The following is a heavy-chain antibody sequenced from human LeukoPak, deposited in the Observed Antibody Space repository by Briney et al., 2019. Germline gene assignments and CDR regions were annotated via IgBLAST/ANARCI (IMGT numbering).Heavy chain of an antibody. CDR1: GGSISSYY. CDR3: AGSHPGYYFDY. V-gene: IGHV4-59*01. CDR2: IYYSGST. J-gene: IGHJ4*02. Sequence: SETLSLTCTVSGGSISSYYWSWIRQPPGKGLEWIGYIYYSGSTNYNPSLKSRVTISVDTSKNQFSLKLSSVTAADTAVYYCAGSHPGYYFDYWGQGTLVTVSS.